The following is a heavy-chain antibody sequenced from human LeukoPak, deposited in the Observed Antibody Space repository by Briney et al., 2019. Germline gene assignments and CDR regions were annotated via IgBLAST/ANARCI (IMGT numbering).Heavy chain of an antibody. Sequence: GGSLRLSCAASGFTFSTYWMHWVRQAPGKGLVWVSRINSDGSTTTYADSVKGRFTISRDNATSTLYLQMNSLRAEDTAVYYCARVVTTDDYWGQGTLVTVSS. J-gene: IGHJ4*02. D-gene: IGHD4-17*01. V-gene: IGHV3-74*01. CDR1: GFTFSTYW. CDR3: ARVVTTDDY. CDR2: INSDGSTT.